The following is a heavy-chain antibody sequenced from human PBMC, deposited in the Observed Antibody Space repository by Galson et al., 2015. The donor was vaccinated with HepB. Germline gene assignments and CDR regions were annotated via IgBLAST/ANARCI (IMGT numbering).Heavy chain of an antibody. D-gene: IGHD6-19*01. V-gene: IGHV1-2*04. J-gene: IGHJ5*02. CDR2: INPNSGGT. CDR3: ARGRPLSSGWYGGWFDP. CDR1: GYTFTGYY. Sequence: SVKVSCKASGYTFTGYYMHWVRQAPGQGLEWMGWINPNSGGTNYAQKFQGWVTMTRDTSISTAYMELSRLRSDDTAVYYCARGRPLSSGWYGGWFDPWGQGTLVTVSS.